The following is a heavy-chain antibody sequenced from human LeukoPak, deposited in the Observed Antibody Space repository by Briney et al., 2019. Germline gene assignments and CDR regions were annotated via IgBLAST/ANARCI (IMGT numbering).Heavy chain of an antibody. J-gene: IGHJ6*03. V-gene: IGHV3-23*01. CDR1: GFTFSSYA. CDR3: AKDSLRYSSSYYYYYMDV. D-gene: IGHD6-13*01. Sequence: PGGSLRLSCAASGFTFSSYAMSWVRQAPGKGLEWVSAISGSGGSTYYADSVKGRFTISRDNSKNTLYLQMNSLRAEDTAVYYCAKDSLRYSSSYYYYYMDVWGKGTTVTASS. CDR2: ISGSGGST.